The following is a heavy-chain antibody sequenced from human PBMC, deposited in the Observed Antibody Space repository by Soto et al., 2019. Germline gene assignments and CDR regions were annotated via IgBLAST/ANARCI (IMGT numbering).Heavy chain of an antibody. D-gene: IGHD6-19*01. Sequence: QVQLVQSGAEVKRPGASVKVSCKASGYTFTNYGVHWVRRAPGQSLEWMGWINAGDGNTKYSRNFQGRVTIARATSASTAYMELSSLRSEDTAVYYCVRDGAVAGNINFDFWGQGTLVTVSS. V-gene: IGHV1-3*01. CDR3: VRDGAVAGNINFDF. CDR2: INAGDGNT. J-gene: IGHJ4*02. CDR1: GYTFTNYG.